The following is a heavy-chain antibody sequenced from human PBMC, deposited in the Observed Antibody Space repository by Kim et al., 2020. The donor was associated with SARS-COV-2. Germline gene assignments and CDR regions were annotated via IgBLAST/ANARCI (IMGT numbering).Heavy chain of an antibody. J-gene: IGHJ2*01. Sequence: SETLSLTCTVSGGSIISSSYYWGWIRQPPGKGLEWIGSIYHGGSTYYNPSLKSRVTISVDTSKNQFSLNLRSVTAADTAVYFCARDTSSWYGNWYFDLWGRGTLVTVSS. CDR3: ARDTSSWYGNWYFDL. D-gene: IGHD6-13*01. CDR2: IYHGGST. V-gene: IGHV4-39*07. CDR1: GGSIISSSYY.